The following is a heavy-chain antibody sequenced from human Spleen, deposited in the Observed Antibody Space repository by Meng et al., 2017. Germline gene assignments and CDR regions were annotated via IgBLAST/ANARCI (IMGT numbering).Heavy chain of an antibody. CDR1: GGSISSGGYY. CDR3: ARAPAYGEEKLQH. Sequence: VLMQESGPGLVQPPQTLSLTCSVSGGSISSGGYYWTWIRQHPGKGLEWIGYIHNSGSTYYNPSLTSRVAISVDTSKNQFSLTLSSVTAADTAVYYCARAPAYGEEKLQHWGQGTLVTVSS. CDR2: IHNSGST. V-gene: IGHV4-31*03. D-gene: IGHD4-17*01. J-gene: IGHJ1*01.